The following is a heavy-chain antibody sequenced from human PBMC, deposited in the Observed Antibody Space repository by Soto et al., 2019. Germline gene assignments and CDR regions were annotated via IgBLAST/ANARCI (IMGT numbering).Heavy chain of an antibody. D-gene: IGHD3-22*01. CDR1: GFTFSNAW. J-gene: IGHJ6*02. Sequence: EVQLVESGGGLVKPGGSLRLSCAASGFTFSNAWMNWVRQAPGKGLEWVGRIKSKTDGGTTDYAAPVKGRFTISRDDSKNTLYLQMNSLKTEDTAVYYCTTAPDYYDSSGYYYPYYYGMDVWGQGTTVTVSS. V-gene: IGHV3-15*07. CDR2: IKSKTDGGTT. CDR3: TTAPDYYDSSGYYYPYYYGMDV.